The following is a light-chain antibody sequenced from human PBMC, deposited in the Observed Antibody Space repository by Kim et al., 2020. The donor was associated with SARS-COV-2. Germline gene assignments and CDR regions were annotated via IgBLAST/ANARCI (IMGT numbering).Light chain of an antibody. J-gene: IGKJ4*01. CDR2: AAS. CDR3: QRGLT. CDR1: QGISNY. Sequence: SSLSASVGDRVTITCRASQGISNYSAWYQQKPGKVPKLLFYAASTLQSGVPSRFSGSGSGTDFTLTISSLQPEDVATYYCQRGLTFGGGTKVDIK. V-gene: IGKV1-27*01.